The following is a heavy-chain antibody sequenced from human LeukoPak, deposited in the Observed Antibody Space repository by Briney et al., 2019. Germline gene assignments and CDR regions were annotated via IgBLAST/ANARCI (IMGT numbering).Heavy chain of an antibody. J-gene: IGHJ3*02. CDR1: GFTFSSYG. CDR3: AKDFSAGDAFDI. V-gene: IGHV3-30*02. D-gene: IGHD2/OR15-2a*01. Sequence: PGGSLRLSCAASGFTFSSYGMHWVRQAPGRGLEWVAFIRYDGSNKYYADSVKGRFTISRDNSKNTLYLQMNSLRAEDTAVYYCAKDFSAGDAFDIWGQGTMVTVSS. CDR2: IRYDGSNK.